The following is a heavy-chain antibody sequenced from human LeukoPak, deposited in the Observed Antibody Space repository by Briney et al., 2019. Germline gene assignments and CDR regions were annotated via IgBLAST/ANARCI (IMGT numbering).Heavy chain of an antibody. CDR3: ARGVRTMIVVVSFGN. Sequence: PGGSLRLSCAASGFTFSGHEMNWVRQAPGKGLEWISYIDSGGGTQYYADSVKGRFTISRDNAKNSLYLQMNNLRAEDTAVYYCARGVRTMIVVVSFGNWGQGILVTVSS. CDR1: GFTFSGHE. J-gene: IGHJ4*02. CDR2: IDSGGGTQ. D-gene: IGHD3-22*01. V-gene: IGHV3-48*03.